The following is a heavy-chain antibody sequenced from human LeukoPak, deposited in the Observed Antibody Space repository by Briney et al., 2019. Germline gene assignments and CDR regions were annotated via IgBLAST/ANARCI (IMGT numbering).Heavy chain of an antibody. J-gene: IGHJ4*02. CDR1: GGSISSSSYY. CDR2: IYYSGNT. CDR3: ARLKKYPGISTSPGF. V-gene: IGHV4-39*01. D-gene: IGHD1-1*01. Sequence: SETLSPTCTVSGGSISSSSYYWGWIRQPPGKGLEWIGSIYYSGNTYYNPSLKSRVTISVDTSKNQFSLKLNSVAAADTAVYYCARLKKYPGISTSPGFWGQGTLVTVSS.